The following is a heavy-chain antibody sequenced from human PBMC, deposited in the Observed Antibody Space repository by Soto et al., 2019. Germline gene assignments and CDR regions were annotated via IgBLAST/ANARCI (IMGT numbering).Heavy chain of an antibody. Sequence: ASVKVSFKSSGYTFTVYYIHWVRQAPGQGLEWMGWINPKSGGTMYPQKFQGRVTMTRDTSITTAYMELSSLRSDDTAVYYCARGDVNWFDPWGQGTLVTVSS. CDR2: INPKSGGT. D-gene: IGHD2-21*02. V-gene: IGHV1-2*02. CDR3: ARGDVNWFDP. CDR1: GYTFTVYY. J-gene: IGHJ5*02.